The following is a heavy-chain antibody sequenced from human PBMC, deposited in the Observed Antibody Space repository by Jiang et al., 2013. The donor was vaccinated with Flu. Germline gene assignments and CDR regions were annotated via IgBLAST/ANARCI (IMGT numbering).Heavy chain of an antibody. Sequence: GAEVKKPGASMKVSCKASGYTFSSYDINWVRQATGQGLEWMGWMNPNSGNAHYAQKFQGRITMTRSTSISTAYMELSSLRSEDTAVYYCARGQVAAMGXYYYYGMDVWGPRDPRSPSPQ. CDR2: MNPNSGNA. CDR1: GYTFSSYD. CDR3: ARGQVAAMGXYYYYGMDV. V-gene: IGHV1-8*01. J-gene: IGHJ6*01. D-gene: IGHD5-18*01.